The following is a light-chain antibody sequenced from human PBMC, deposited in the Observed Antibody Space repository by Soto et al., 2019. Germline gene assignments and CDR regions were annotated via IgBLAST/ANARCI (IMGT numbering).Light chain of an antibody. CDR1: QSVSSN. J-gene: IGKJ1*01. CDR3: QQNTDWPWT. V-gene: IGKV3-15*01. CDR2: AAS. Sequence: EIGMTQSPATLSVSPGERATLSCRASQSVSSNLAWYQQKPGQAPRLLIYAASTRATGIPARFSGGGSGTEFTLTISSLQSEDFSVYYCQQNTDWPWTFGQGTKVEIK.